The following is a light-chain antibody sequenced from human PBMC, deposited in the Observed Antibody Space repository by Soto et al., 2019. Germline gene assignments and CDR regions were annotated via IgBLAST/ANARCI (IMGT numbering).Light chain of an antibody. CDR3: QQRSNWPPGFT. CDR1: PSVSSY. J-gene: IGKJ3*01. CDR2: DAS. V-gene: IGKV3-11*01. Sequence: EIVLTQSPATLSLSPGERATLSCRASPSVSSYLAWYQQKPGQAPRLLIYDASNRATGIPARFSGSGSGTDCTLTISSLEPEDFAVYYCQQRSNWPPGFTFGPGTKVDIK.